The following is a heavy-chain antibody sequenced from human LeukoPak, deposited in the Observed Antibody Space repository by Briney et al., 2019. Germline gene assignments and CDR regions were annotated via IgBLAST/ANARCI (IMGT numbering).Heavy chain of an antibody. CDR3: ARGDSGYDYGFDN. V-gene: IGHV1-69*05. Sequence: SVKVSCKASGGTFSSHAISWVRQAPGQGLEWVGGIIPIFGTTNYAQNVQGRVKITTEESTSTGYMELRSLRSEDTAVYYCARGDSGYDYGFDNWVQGTLVTVSS. CDR2: IIPIFGTT. D-gene: IGHD5-12*01. J-gene: IGHJ4*02. CDR1: GGTFSSHA.